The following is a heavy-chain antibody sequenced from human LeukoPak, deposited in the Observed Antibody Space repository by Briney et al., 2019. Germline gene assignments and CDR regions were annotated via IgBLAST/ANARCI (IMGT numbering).Heavy chain of an antibody. D-gene: IGHD3-22*01. CDR3: AREGLGDSSGYYLGH. CDR2: IWYDGSNK. J-gene: IGHJ4*02. V-gene: IGHV3-33*01. CDR1: GFTFSSYG. Sequence: GGSLRLSRAASGFTFSSYGMHWVRQAPGKGLEWVAVIWYDGSNKYYADSVKGRFTISRDNSKNTLYLQMNSLRAEDTAVYYCAREGLGDSSGYYLGHWGQGTLVTVSS.